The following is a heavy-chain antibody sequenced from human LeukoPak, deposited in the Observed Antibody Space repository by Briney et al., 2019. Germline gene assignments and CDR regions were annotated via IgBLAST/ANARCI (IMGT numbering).Heavy chain of an antibody. CDR3: ARGSTYYDSSGQVPFDY. D-gene: IGHD3-22*01. CDR2: ISSSSSTI. Sequence: GGSLRLSCAASGFTFSTYSMNWVRQAPGKGLEWVSYISSSSSTIYYADSVKGRFTIFRDNAKNSLYLQMNSLRAEDTAVYYCARGSTYYDSSGQVPFDYWGQGTLVTVSS. J-gene: IGHJ4*02. V-gene: IGHV3-48*01. CDR1: GFTFSTYS.